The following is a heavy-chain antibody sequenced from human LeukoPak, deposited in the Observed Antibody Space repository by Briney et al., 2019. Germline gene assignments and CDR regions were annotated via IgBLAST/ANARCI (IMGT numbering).Heavy chain of an antibody. V-gene: IGHV3-23*01. CDR3: AKSNGYTSSWYGY. CDR2: ITGSGGNI. Sequence: GGPLRLSCAASGFTFSSYSMSWVRQAPGKGLDWVSGITGSGGNIYYADSLKGRFSISRDNSKTTLYLQMTSLRAEDTVVYYCAKSNGYTSSWYGYWGQGTLVTVSS. J-gene: IGHJ4*02. CDR1: GFTFSSYS. D-gene: IGHD6-13*01.